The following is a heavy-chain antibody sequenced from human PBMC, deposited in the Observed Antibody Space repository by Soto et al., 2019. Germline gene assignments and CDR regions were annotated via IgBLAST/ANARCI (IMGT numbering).Heavy chain of an antibody. CDR3: ARGFCSSTSCHFDY. CDR1: GYTFTSYD. V-gene: IGHV1-8*01. Sequence: QVPLVQSGAEVKKPGASMKVSCKASGYTFTSYDINWVRQATGQGLEWMGWMNPNSGNTGYAQKFQGRVTMTRDTSISTAYMELSSLRSEDTAVYFCARGFCSSTSCHFDYWGQGTLVTVSS. D-gene: IGHD2-2*01. J-gene: IGHJ4*02. CDR2: MNPNSGNT.